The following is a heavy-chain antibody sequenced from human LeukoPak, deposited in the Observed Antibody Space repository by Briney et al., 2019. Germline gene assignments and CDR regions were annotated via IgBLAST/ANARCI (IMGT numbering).Heavy chain of an antibody. Sequence: GSLRLSCAASGFTFSSFAMNWVRQAPGKGLEWVSGISGSGGSTYYADSVKGRFTISRDNSKNTLYLQMNSLRAEDTAVYYCARDYGGNSGWFDPWGQGTLVTVSS. D-gene: IGHD4-23*01. V-gene: IGHV3-23*01. CDR1: GFTFSSFA. CDR2: ISGSGGST. CDR3: ARDYGGNSGWFDP. J-gene: IGHJ5*02.